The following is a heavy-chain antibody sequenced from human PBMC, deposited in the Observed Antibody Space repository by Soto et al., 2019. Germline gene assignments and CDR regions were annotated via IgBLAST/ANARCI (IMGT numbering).Heavy chain of an antibody. D-gene: IGHD2-8*01. CDR3: ARDNGHYGMDV. J-gene: IGHJ6*02. CDR1: GGSMSSGGFY. V-gene: IGHV4-31*03. CDR2: IYYTGST. Sequence: PSETLSLTCTVSGGSMSSGGFYWGWIRHHPGKGLEWIGYIYYTGSTYYNPSLKSRVNISVDTSKKQFSLRLSSVTAADTAVYYCARDNGHYGMDVWGQGTTVTVSS.